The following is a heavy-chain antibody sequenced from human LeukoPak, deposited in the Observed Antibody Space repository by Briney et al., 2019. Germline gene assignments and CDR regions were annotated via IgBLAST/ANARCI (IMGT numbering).Heavy chain of an antibody. J-gene: IGHJ4*02. CDR1: AFTFSDFY. D-gene: IGHD2-2*01. V-gene: IGHV3-11*01. CDR3: ARGAAAIEFDY. CDR2: ISSSGSTI. Sequence: GGCMTLSCAASAFTFSDFYMSWNRPVQGKGLGWDSYISSSGSTIYYADSVKGRFTISRDNAKNSLYLQMNSLRAEDTAVYYCARGAAAIEFDYWGRGTLVTVSS.